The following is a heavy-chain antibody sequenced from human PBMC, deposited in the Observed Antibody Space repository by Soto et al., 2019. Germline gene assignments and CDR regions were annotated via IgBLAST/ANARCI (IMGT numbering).Heavy chain of an antibody. D-gene: IGHD6-13*01. CDR1: GDSIRSSY. V-gene: IGHV4-59*03. CDR2: IYHTGTT. Sequence: SETLSLTCTVSGDSIRSSYWTWIRQAPGRGLEWIGDIYHTGTTDYNPSLKSRVSISVDTSKNQFSLILRSVTAADTAIYFCAKISAGSTDETMYTVFDHWGQGTLVTVSS. J-gene: IGHJ4*02. CDR3: AKISAGSTDETMYTVFDH.